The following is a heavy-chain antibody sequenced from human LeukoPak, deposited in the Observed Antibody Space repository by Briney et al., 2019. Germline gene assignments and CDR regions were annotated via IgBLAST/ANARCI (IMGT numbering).Heavy chain of an antibody. V-gene: IGHV1-69*13. CDR3: ARAPTVEGGLGYYYMDV. CDR1: GGTFSSYA. J-gene: IGHJ6*03. Sequence: VASVKVSCKASGGTFSSYAISWVRQAPGQGLEWMGGIIPIFGTANYAQKFQGRVTITADESTSTAYMELSSLRSEDTAVYYCARAPTVEGGLGYYYMDVWGKGTTVTVSS. D-gene: IGHD3/OR15-3a*01. CDR2: IIPIFGTA.